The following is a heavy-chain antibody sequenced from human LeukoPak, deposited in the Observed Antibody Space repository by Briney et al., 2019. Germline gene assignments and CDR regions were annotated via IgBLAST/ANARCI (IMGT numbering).Heavy chain of an antibody. CDR2: IYHSGST. CDR1: GGSISSSNW. V-gene: IGHV4-4*02. J-gene: IGHJ3*02. Sequence: SGTLSLTCAVSGGSISSSNWWSWVRQPPGKGLEWIGEIYHSGSTNYNPSLKSRVTISVDKSKNQFSLKLSSVTAADTAVYYCALGRIYCSGGSCYWSGAFDIWGQGTMVTVSS. CDR3: ALGRIYCSGGSCYWSGAFDI. D-gene: IGHD2-15*01.